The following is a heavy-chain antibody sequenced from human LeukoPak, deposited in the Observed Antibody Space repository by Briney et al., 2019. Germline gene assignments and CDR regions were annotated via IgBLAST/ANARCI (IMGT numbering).Heavy chain of an antibody. CDR2: ISSSSSYR. Sequence: GGSLRLSCAASGFTFSSYSMNWVRQAPGKGLEWVSSISSSSSYRYYADSVKGRFTISRDNAKNSLYLQMNSLRAEDTAVYYCASGITMVWGPTHFDYWGQGTLVTVSS. D-gene: IGHD3-10*01. J-gene: IGHJ4*02. CDR1: GFTFSSYS. CDR3: ASGITMVWGPTHFDY. V-gene: IGHV3-21*01.